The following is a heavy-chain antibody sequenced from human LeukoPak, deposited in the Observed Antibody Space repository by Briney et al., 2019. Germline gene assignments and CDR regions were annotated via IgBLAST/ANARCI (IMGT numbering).Heavy chain of an antibody. J-gene: IGHJ4*02. Sequence: SETLSLTCAVYGGSFSGYYWSWTRQPAGKGLEWIGRIYTSGSTNYNPSLKSRVTISVDTSKNQFSLKLSSVTAADTAVYYCARVGYSGYEYYFDYWGQGTLVTVSS. CDR1: GGSFSGYY. CDR3: ARVGYSGYEYYFDY. D-gene: IGHD5-12*01. V-gene: IGHV4-59*10. CDR2: IYTSGST.